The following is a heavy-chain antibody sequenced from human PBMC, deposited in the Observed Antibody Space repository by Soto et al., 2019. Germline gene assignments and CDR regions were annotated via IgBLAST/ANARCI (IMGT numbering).Heavy chain of an antibody. J-gene: IGHJ4*02. D-gene: IGHD6-19*01. CDR2: ISYDGSNK. CDR1: GFTFSSYA. CDR3: ARESLYSSGLDY. V-gene: IGHV3-30-3*01. Sequence: QVQLVESGGGVVQPGRSLRLSCAASGFTFSSYAMHWVRQAPGKGLEWVAVISYDGSNKYYADSVKGRFTISRDNSNNTLYLQMNSLRAEDTAVYYCARESLYSSGLDYWGQGTLVTVSS.